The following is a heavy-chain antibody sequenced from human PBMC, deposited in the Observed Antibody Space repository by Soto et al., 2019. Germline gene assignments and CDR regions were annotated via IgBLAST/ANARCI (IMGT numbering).Heavy chain of an antibody. Sequence: ESLKISCKGSGYSFATYWIVWVRQMPGKGLEWMGIIYPGDSDTRYSPSFRGQVTISADKSITTAYLQWNSLRASDTAMYYCGRLELAGTDYWGQGTLVTVSS. J-gene: IGHJ4*02. CDR3: GRLELAGTDY. CDR1: GYSFATYW. CDR2: IYPGDSDT. V-gene: IGHV5-51*01. D-gene: IGHD6-19*01.